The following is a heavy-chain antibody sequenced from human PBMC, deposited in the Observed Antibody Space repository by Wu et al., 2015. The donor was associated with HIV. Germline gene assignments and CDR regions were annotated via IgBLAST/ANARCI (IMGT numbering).Heavy chain of an antibody. CDR1: GYTFTSYD. Sequence: QVQMLQSGAEVKKPGASVKVSCKASGYTFTSYDINWVRQATGQGLEWMGWMNPRSGNTGYAQKFQGRVTMTRDTSISTANMELSSLRSEDTAVYYCARQRAYTSGWYIFDYWGQGTLVTVSS. J-gene: IGHJ4*02. D-gene: IGHD6-19*01. V-gene: IGHV1-8*01. CDR2: MNPRSGNT. CDR3: ARQRAYTSGWYIFDY.